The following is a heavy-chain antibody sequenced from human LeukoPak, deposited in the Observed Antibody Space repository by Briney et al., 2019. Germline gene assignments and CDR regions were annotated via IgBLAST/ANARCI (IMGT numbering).Heavy chain of an antibody. V-gene: IGHV3-21*01. J-gene: IGHJ4*02. D-gene: IGHD3-22*01. Sequence: PGGSLRLSCAASGFTFSTYDMNWVRQAPGKGLEWVSSISSSSSYIYYADSVKGRFTISRDNSKNTLYLQMNSLRAEDTAVYYCARAVPSTYYYDSSGYPDYWGQGTLVTVSS. CDR2: ISSSSSYI. CDR3: ARAVPSTYYYDSSGYPDY. CDR1: GFTFSTYD.